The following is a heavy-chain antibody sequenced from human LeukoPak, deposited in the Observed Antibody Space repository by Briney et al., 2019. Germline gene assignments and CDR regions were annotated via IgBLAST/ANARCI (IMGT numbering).Heavy chain of an antibody. J-gene: IGHJ4*02. CDR2: ISGSVDST. CDR1: GFTFSSYS. Sequence: PGGSLRLSCAASGFTFSSYSMNWVRQAPGKGLEWVSTISGSVDSTYYADSVKGRFTISRDNSKNTVYLQMNSLRAEDTAVYYCAKTMGAIDHNYWGQGTLVTVSS. CDR3: AKTMGAIDHNY. D-gene: IGHD1-26*01. V-gene: IGHV3-23*01.